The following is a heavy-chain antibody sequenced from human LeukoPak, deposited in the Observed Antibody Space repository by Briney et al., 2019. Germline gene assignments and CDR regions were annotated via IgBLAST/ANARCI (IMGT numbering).Heavy chain of an antibody. CDR3: ARDDCSSTSCYTIRQAFDI. CDR2: ISSSSSTI. V-gene: IGHV3-48*01. J-gene: IGHJ3*02. Sequence: PGGSLRLSCAASGFTFSSYSMNWVRQAPGKGLEWVSYISSSSSTIYYADSVKGRFTISRDNAKNSLYLQMNSLRAEDTAVYYCARDDCSSTSCYTIRQAFDIWGQGTMVTVSS. CDR1: GFTFSSYS. D-gene: IGHD2-2*02.